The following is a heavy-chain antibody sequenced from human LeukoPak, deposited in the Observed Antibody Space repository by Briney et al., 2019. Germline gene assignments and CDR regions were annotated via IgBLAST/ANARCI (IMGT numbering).Heavy chain of an antibody. D-gene: IGHD6-13*01. CDR2: INAGNGNT. V-gene: IGHV1-3*01. Sequence: ASVKVSCKASGYTFTSYAMHWVRQAPGQRLEWMGWINAGNGNTKYSRKFQGRVTITRDTSASTAYMELSSLRSEDTAVYYCARSIAAVNDRFGYDYWGQGTLVTVSS. CDR1: GYTFTSYA. J-gene: IGHJ4*02. CDR3: ARSIAAVNDRFGYDY.